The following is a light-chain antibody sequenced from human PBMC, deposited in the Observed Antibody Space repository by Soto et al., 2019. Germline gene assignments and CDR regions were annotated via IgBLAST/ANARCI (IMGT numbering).Light chain of an antibody. CDR1: QSVSSSY. CDR3: LQCAGSPRLT. Sequence: EIVLTQSPGTLSLSPGERATLSCRASQSVSSSYLAWYQQKPGQAPRLLIYGASSRATGIPDRFSGSGSGTDFTLTISRLEPEDFAVYYCLQCAGSPRLTCGGGTKLEIK. J-gene: IGKJ4*01. CDR2: GAS. V-gene: IGKV3-20*01.